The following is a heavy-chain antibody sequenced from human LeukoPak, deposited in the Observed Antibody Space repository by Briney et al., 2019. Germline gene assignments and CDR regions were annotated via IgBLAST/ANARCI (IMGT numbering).Heavy chain of an antibody. V-gene: IGHV1-69*13. CDR1: GGTFSSYA. CDR3: ARGVTRNYYDSSGYYHPHFDY. Sequence: GASVKVSCKASGGTFSSYAISWVRQAPGQGLEWMGGIIPIFGTANYAQKFQGRVTITADESTSTAYMELSSLRSEDTAVYYCARGVTRNYYDSSGYYHPHFDYWGQGTLVTVSS. J-gene: IGHJ4*02. D-gene: IGHD3-22*01. CDR2: IIPIFGTA.